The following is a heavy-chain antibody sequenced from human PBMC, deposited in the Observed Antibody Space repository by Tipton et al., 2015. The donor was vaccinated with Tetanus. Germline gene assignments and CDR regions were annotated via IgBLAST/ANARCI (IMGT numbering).Heavy chain of an antibody. J-gene: IGHJ4*02. V-gene: IGHV4-31*03. D-gene: IGHD1-26*01. CDR1: GVSISGGRYY. Sequence: TLSLTCTVSGVSISGGRYYWSWLRQRPGKGLEWIEDLYSSGSTYTDPSLTGRVTISVDTSENQFSLRLNSVTAADPAVYYCARDQARGARGWNYFDFWGLGTLVTVSS. CDR2: LYSSGST. CDR3: ARDQARGARGWNYFDF.